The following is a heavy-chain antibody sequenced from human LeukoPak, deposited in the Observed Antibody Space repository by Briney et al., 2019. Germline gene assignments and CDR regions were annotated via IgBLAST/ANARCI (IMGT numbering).Heavy chain of an antibody. CDR1: GFTFSSYA. J-gene: IGHJ4*02. Sequence: GGSLRLSCATSGFTFSSYAMSWVRQAPGKGLEWVSAISGSGGSTYYADSVKGRFTISRDNSKNTLYLQMNSLKAEDTAVYYCAKNFGVVPAAIRFDYWGQGTLVTVSS. D-gene: IGHD2-2*01. CDR2: ISGSGGST. CDR3: AKNFGVVPAAIRFDY. V-gene: IGHV3-23*01.